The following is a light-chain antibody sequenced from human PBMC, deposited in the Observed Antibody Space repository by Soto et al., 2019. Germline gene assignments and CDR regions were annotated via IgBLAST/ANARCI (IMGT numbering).Light chain of an antibody. CDR3: SSYTSSSTPLV. V-gene: IGLV2-14*01. CDR2: DVS. Sequence: QSALTHPASVSGSPGQSITISCTGTSSDGGGYKYVSWYQQHPGKAPKLMIYDVSNQPTGVSNRFSGSKSDNTASLTISGVQDEDAADYYCSSYTSSSTPLVFGGGTQLTVL. CDR1: SSDGGGYKY. J-gene: IGLJ2*01.